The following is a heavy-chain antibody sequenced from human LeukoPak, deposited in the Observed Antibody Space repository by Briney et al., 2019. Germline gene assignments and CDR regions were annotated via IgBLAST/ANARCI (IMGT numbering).Heavy chain of an antibody. Sequence: GESLKISCKGSGYSFTTHWIGWVRQMPGKGLEWMGIIYPDDSNTRYSPSFQGQVTLSADKSINTAYLQWSSLRASDTAMYYCARVGKAGVRFVDYWGQGTLVTVSS. J-gene: IGHJ4*02. CDR1: GYSFTTHW. CDR3: ARVGKAGVRFVDY. CDR2: IYPDDSNT. D-gene: IGHD3-3*01. V-gene: IGHV5-51*01.